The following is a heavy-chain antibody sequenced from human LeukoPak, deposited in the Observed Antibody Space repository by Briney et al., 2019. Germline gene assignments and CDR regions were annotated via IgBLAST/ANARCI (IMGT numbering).Heavy chain of an antibody. J-gene: IGHJ1*01. V-gene: IGHV4-30-2*01. CDR3: ARGTGTYQYFQH. Sequence: SQTLSLTCTVSGGSISSGGYYWSWIRQPPGKGLEWIGYIYHSGSIYYNPSLKSRVTISVDRSKNRFSLKLTSVTAADTAVYYCARGTGTYQYFQHWGQGTLVTVSS. D-gene: IGHD1-7*01. CDR1: GGSISSGGYY. CDR2: IYHSGSI.